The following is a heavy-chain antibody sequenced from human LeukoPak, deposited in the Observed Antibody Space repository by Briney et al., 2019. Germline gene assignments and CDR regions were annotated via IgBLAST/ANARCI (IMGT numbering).Heavy chain of an antibody. Sequence: SGGSLSLSCAASGLTFSEYWMHWVRQDAGKGLVWVAGISKDGGSTEYADFVKGRCTISRDNAKNTLYLQMNSLTVDDTAVYYCTSGIGTYDYWGLGAQVTVSS. CDR2: ISKDGGST. CDR3: TSGIGTYDY. CDR1: GLTFSEYW. J-gene: IGHJ4*02. D-gene: IGHD1-14*01. V-gene: IGHV3-74*03.